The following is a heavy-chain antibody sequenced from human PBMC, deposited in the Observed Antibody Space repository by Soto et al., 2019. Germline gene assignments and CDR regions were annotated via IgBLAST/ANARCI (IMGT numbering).Heavy chain of an antibody. CDR2: INPNSGGT. V-gene: IGHV1-2*02. Sequence: ASLKVSCKASGYTFTGYYMHWVRQAPGQGLEWMGWINPNSGGTNYAQKFQGRVTMTRDTSISTAYMELSRLRSDDTAVYYCARVVAVVVPAARTARTWWFDPWGQGTLVTVSS. CDR1: GYTFTGYY. CDR3: ARVVAVVVPAARTARTWWFDP. J-gene: IGHJ5*02. D-gene: IGHD2-2*01.